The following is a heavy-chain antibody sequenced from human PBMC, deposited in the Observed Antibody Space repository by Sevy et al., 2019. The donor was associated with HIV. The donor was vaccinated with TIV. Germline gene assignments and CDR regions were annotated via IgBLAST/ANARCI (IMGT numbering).Heavy chain of an antibody. CDR2: MTGSGSIT. V-gene: IGHV3-23*01. D-gene: IGHD2-21*02. CDR3: GKDGLHSGDFEYFQD. Sequence: GGSLRLSCAASGFTFSSYAMTWVRQAPGKGLDWVSSMTGSGSITYYGDSVKGRFTISRDNSKNTLYLQMNNLRVEDTALYYCGKDGLHSGDFEYFQDWGQGTLVTVSS. CDR1: GFTFSSYA. J-gene: IGHJ1*01.